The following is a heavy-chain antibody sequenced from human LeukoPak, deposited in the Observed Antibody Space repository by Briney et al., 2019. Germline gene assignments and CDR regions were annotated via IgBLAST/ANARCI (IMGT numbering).Heavy chain of an antibody. D-gene: IGHD6-6*01. CDR2: MNPNSGNT. CDR3: ARIASSSSPKGFDY. CDR1: GYTFTSYD. J-gene: IGHJ4*02. Sequence: ASVKVSCKASGYTFTSYDINWVRQATGQGLEWMGWMNPNSGNTGYAQKFQGRVTMTRNTSISTAYMELSSLRSGDTAVYYCARIASSSSPKGFDYWGQGTLVTVSS. V-gene: IGHV1-8*01.